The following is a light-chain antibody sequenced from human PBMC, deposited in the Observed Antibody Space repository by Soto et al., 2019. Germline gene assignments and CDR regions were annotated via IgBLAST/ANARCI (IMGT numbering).Light chain of an antibody. CDR3: NSYTSASTYV. J-gene: IGLJ1*01. V-gene: IGLV2-14*03. CDR2: DVP. CDR1: GSDIGSYNY. Sequence: QSVLTQPASVSGSPGQSITISCTGTGSDIGSYNYVSWYQHHPGKVPKFIIYDVPNRPSGVSDRFSGSKSGNTASLTISGLQAEDEADYYCNSYTSASTYVFGTGTKLTVL.